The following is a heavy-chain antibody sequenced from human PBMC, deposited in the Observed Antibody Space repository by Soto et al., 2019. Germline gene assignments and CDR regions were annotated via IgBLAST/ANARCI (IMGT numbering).Heavy chain of an antibody. Sequence: QLHLVQSGAVVKKPGASVTVSCSASGYPVTAYYMHWVRQAPGRGLEWMGGINPATGAAKYTQTFXXXXXMXRDTSTSTVFMELSGLTSEDTAVFYCARGGGVGVAGSAAFDMWGQGTLVTVSS. CDR3: ARGGGVGVAGSAAFDM. J-gene: IGHJ3*02. CDR2: INPATGAA. D-gene: IGHD3-3*01. CDR1: GYPVTAYY. V-gene: IGHV1-2*02.